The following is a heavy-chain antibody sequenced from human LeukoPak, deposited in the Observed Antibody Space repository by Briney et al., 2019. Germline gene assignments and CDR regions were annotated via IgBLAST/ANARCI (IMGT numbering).Heavy chain of an antibody. CDR3: TRIPDFWSGYSD. CDR1: GFTFSDSN. J-gene: IGHJ4*02. Sequence: GGSLRLSCAASGFTFSDSNMHWVRQASGKGLEWVGRIRSRANNYATAYGASVTGRFTISRDDSKNTAYLQMNSLKTEDTAVFYCTRIPDFWSGYSDWGQGTLVTVSS. CDR2: IRSRANNYAT. D-gene: IGHD3-3*01. V-gene: IGHV3-73*01.